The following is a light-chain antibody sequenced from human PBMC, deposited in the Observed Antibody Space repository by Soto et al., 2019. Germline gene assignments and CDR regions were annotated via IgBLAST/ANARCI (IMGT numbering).Light chain of an antibody. CDR1: RNVSSN. V-gene: IGKV3-15*01. Sequence: EIVMTQSPATLAVSPGDRAALSCRTSRNVSSNFAWYQQKPGQAPRLLIYGASSRATGTPARFSGSGSGTEFTLSISTLQSEDFAVYYCQQYNNWPYTFGLGTKLEMK. CDR2: GAS. J-gene: IGKJ2*01. CDR3: QQYNNWPYT.